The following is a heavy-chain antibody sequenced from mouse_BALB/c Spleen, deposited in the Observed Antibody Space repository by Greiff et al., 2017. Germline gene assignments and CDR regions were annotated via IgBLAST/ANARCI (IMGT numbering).Heavy chain of an antibody. Sequence: EVQGVESGGGLVQPGGSLRLSCATSGFTFTDYYMSWVRQPPGKALEWLGFIRNKANGYTTEYSASVKGRFTISRDNSQSILYLQMNTLRAEDSATYYCARDEDYGSSPWFAYWGQGTLVTVSA. CDR2: IRNKANGYTT. D-gene: IGHD1-1*01. CDR1: GFTFTDYY. V-gene: IGHV7-3*02. J-gene: IGHJ3*01. CDR3: ARDEDYGSSPWFAY.